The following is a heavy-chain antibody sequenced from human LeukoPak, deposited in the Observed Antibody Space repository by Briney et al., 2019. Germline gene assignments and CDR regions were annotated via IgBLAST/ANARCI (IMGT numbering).Heavy chain of an antibody. CDR2: IGGSGGST. V-gene: IGHV3-23*01. Sequence: GESLKISCAASGFTFSSYAMSWVRQAPGKGLEWVSAIGGSGGSTYYADSVKGRFTISRDNSKNTLYLQMNSLRAQDTAVNTCPRDSCSSASCHLFDYWGQGTLVTVSS. CDR3: PRDSCSSASCHLFDY. CDR1: GFTFSSYA. J-gene: IGHJ4*02. D-gene: IGHD2-2*01.